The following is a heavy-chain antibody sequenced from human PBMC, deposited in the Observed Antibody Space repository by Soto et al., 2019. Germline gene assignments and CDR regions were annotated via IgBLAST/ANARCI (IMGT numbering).Heavy chain of an antibody. V-gene: IGHV3-48*03. CDR2: IFTTGTTM. Sequence: TGGSLRLSCVASGFTFSSYSIVWVRQAPGKGLEWLSYIFTTGTTMYYADSVKGRFTVSRDNAKNSVFLLLNSLRAEDTAVYYCARDKDWAFDYWGQGTLVTVSS. D-gene: IGHD3-9*01. CDR3: ARDKDWAFDY. J-gene: IGHJ4*02. CDR1: GFTFSSYS.